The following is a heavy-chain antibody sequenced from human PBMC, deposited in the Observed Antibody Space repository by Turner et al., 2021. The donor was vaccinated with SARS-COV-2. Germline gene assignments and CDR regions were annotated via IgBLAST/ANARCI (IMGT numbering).Heavy chain of an antibody. CDR3: AKDLAAYYDSSGYSYDYGVDV. CDR1: RFTFSIYA. J-gene: IGHJ6*02. D-gene: IGHD3-22*01. V-gene: IGHV3-23*01. CDR2: MSGNGDST. Sequence: EVQLLESGGGLLQPGGSLRFSCAAPRFTFSIYAMSWVRKAAGKGLEGVASMSGNGDSTYYADSVKGRFTIARDNSKNTLYLQMHSLRAEDTAVYYCAKDLAAYYDSSGYSYDYGVDVWGQGTTVTVSS.